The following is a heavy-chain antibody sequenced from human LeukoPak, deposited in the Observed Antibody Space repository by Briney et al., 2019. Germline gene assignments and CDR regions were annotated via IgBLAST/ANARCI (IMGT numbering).Heavy chain of an antibody. V-gene: IGHV3-53*05. D-gene: IGHD2-2*01. CDR3: ARSGAAPVPAAMDY. J-gene: IGHJ4*02. CDR2: IYSGGST. Sequence: QSGGSLRLSCAASGFTVSSNYMSWVRQAPGKGLEWVSVIYSGGSTYYADSVKGRFTISRDNSKNTLYLQMNSLRAEDTAVYYCARSGAAPVPAAMDYWGQGTLITVSS. CDR1: GFTVSSNY.